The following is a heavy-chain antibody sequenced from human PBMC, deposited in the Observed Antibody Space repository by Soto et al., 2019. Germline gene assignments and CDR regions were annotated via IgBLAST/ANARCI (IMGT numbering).Heavy chain of an antibody. Sequence: SETLSLTCAAYGGSFSGYYWSWIRQPPGKGLEWIGEINHSGSTNYNPSLKSRVTISVDTSKNQFSLKLSSVTAADTAVYYCATYCGGDCYWHWGQGTLVTVSS. CDR2: INHSGST. J-gene: IGHJ1*01. D-gene: IGHD2-21*02. V-gene: IGHV4-34*01. CDR3: ATYCGGDCYWH. CDR1: GGSFSGYY.